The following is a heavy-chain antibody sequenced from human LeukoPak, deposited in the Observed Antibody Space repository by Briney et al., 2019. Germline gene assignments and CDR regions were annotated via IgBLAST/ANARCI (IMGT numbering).Heavy chain of an antibody. D-gene: IGHD6-13*01. Sequence: SETLSLTCAVYGGSFSGYYWSWIRQPPGKGLEWIGEINHSGSTNYNPSLRSRVTISVDTSKNQFSLKLSSVTAADTAVYYCARGAAGPVYYWGQGTLVTVSS. CDR2: INHSGST. J-gene: IGHJ4*02. CDR3: ARGAAGPVYY. V-gene: IGHV4-34*01. CDR1: GGSFSGYY.